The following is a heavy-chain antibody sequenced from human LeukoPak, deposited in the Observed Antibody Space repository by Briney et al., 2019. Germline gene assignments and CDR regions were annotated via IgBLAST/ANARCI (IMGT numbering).Heavy chain of an antibody. Sequence: PGGSLRLSCAASGFTFSSYWMSWVRQAPGKGLEWVANIKQDGSEKYYVDSVKGRFTISRDNAKNSLYLQMNSLRAEDTAVYYCAKDRRGCTSTSCYYRFDYWGQGTLVTVSS. V-gene: IGHV3-7*03. CDR1: GFTFSSYW. J-gene: IGHJ4*02. CDR2: IKQDGSEK. CDR3: AKDRRGCTSTSCYYRFDY. D-gene: IGHD2-2*01.